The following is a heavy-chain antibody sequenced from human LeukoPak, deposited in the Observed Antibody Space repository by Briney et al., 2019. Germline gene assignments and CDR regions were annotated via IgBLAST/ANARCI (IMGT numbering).Heavy chain of an antibody. J-gene: IGHJ4*02. CDR1: GFNFSNYW. Sequence: PGGSLRLSCVVSGFNFSNYWMNWVRQAPGKGLEWVANIKHDGSEKYYVDSVKGRFSISRDNAKKSLYLQMNSLRAEDTAVYYCARALSHCLDYWGQGTLVTVFS. CDR2: IKHDGSEK. V-gene: IGHV3-7*01. D-gene: IGHD3-16*01. CDR3: ARALSHCLDY.